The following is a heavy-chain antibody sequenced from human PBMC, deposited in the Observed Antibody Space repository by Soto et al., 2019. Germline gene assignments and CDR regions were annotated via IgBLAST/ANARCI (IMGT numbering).Heavy chain of an antibody. CDR1: GFTFSSYA. CDR2: ISGSGGST. Sequence: EVQVLESGGGLVQPGGSLRLSCAASGFTFSSYAMSWVRQAPGKGLEWVSLISGSGGSTFYADSVKGRFTISRDNSKKPLYLQRNRLRAEDTAVYYCAKGIYCSSTSCSAPGFSYYYMDVWGKGTTVTVSS. D-gene: IGHD2-2*01. CDR3: AKGIYCSSTSCSAPGFSYYYMDV. J-gene: IGHJ6*03. V-gene: IGHV3-23*01.